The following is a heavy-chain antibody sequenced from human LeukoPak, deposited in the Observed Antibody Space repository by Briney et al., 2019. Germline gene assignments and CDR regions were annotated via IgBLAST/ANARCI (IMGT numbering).Heavy chain of an antibody. Sequence: ASVKVSCKASGFTFTSYAMNWVRQAPGQGLEWMGWINTNTGNPTYAQGFTGRFAFSLDTSVSTAYLQISSLKAEDTAVYYCARETTVTHFDPWGQGTLVTVSS. V-gene: IGHV7-4-1*02. CDR2: INTNTGNP. CDR1: GFTFTSYA. J-gene: IGHJ5*02. D-gene: IGHD4-17*01. CDR3: ARETTVTHFDP.